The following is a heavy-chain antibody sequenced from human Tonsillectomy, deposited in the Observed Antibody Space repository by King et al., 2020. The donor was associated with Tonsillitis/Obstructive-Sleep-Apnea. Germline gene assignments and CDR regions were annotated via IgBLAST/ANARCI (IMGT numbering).Heavy chain of an antibody. CDR2: INPNSGDT. D-gene: IGHD1-26*01. CDR1: GYTFTGYY. Sequence: QLVQSGAEVKKPGASVKVSCKASGYTFTGYYMHWVRQAPGQGLEWMGWINPNSGDTKYPQTFQGRVTMTRDTSISTAYMDLSRLRSDGTAVYYWARARGSFSFDYWGQGTLVTVSS. V-gene: IGHV1-2*02. CDR3: ARARGSFSFDY. J-gene: IGHJ4*02.